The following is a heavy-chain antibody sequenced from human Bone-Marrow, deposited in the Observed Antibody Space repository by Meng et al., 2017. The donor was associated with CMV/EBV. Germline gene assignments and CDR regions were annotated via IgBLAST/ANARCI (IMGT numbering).Heavy chain of an antibody. CDR3: ARYQLLAESQDYFDY. J-gene: IGHJ4*02. V-gene: IGHV3-23*03. Sequence: GGSLRLSCAASGFTFSSYAMSWVRQAPGKGLEWVSVIYSGGSSTYYADSVKGRFTISRDNSKNTLYLQMNSLRAEDTAVYYCARYQLLAESQDYFDYWGQGTLVTVSS. CDR1: GFTFSSYA. CDR2: IYSGGSST. D-gene: IGHD2-2*01.